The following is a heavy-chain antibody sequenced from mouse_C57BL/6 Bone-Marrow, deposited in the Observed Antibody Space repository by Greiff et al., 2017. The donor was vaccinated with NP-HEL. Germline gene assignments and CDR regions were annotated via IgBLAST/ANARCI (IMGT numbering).Heavy chain of an antibody. Sequence: VQLQQSGAELARPGASVKLSCKASGYTFTSYGISWVKQRTGQGLEWIGEIYPRSGNTYYNEKFKGKATLTADKSSSTAYMELRSLTSEDSAVYVCARGYYYGSNNYFDYWGQGTTLTVSS. CDR3: ARGYYYGSNNYFDY. D-gene: IGHD1-1*01. CDR2: IYPRSGNT. CDR1: GYTFTSYG. J-gene: IGHJ2*01. V-gene: IGHV1-81*01.